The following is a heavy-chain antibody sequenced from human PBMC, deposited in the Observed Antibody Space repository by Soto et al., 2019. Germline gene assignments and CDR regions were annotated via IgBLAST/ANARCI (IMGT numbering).Heavy chain of an antibody. CDR1: GVSISSSSYY. V-gene: IGHV4-39*01. J-gene: IGHJ4*02. D-gene: IGHD6-13*01. Sequence: SETMSLTCTVSGVSISSSSYYWGWIRQPPGKGLEWIGSIYYSGSTYHNPSLKSRVTISVDTSKNQFSLKLSSVTAADTAVYYCARQYSSSWYYHYWGQGTLVTVSS. CDR2: IYYSGST. CDR3: ARQYSSSWYYHY.